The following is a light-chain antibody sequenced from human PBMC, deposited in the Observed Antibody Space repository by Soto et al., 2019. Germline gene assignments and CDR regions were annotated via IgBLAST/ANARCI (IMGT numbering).Light chain of an antibody. CDR3: QQYNIWPPFT. V-gene: IGKV3-15*01. J-gene: IGKJ2*01. Sequence: IIMTQSPAALSVSPGERATLSCRASQSIGFHLAWYQQQPGQAPRLLIYAASTRATGIPDRFSGGGSGTDFTLTISSLQSEDFALYYCQQYNIWPPFTFGQGTKLEIK. CDR1: QSIGFH. CDR2: AAS.